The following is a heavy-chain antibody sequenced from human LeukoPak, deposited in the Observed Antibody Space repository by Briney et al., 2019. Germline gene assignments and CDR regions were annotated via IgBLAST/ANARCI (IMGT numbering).Heavy chain of an antibody. J-gene: IGHJ2*01. Sequence: GSLRLSCAASGFTFSNAWMSWVRQPPGKGLEWIGEINHSGSTNYNPSLKSRVTISVDTSKNQFSLKLSSVTAADTAVYYCARRGISSSGSWYFDLWGRGTLVTVSS. D-gene: IGHD6-19*01. CDR1: GFTFSNAW. CDR3: ARRGISSSGSWYFDL. CDR2: INHSGST. V-gene: IGHV4-34*01.